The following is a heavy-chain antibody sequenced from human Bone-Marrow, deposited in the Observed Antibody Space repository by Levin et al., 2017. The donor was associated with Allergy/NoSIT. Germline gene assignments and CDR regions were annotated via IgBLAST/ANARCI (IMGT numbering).Heavy chain of an antibody. CDR3: ARAAEEEVVVTGYYHYYSYYMDV. J-gene: IGHJ6*03. D-gene: IGHD3-9*01. CDR2: LYSSGT. V-gene: IGHV4-61*02. Sequence: PSETLSLTCTVSGGSISSGSYYWSWIRQPAGKGLEWIGRLYSSGTSYNPSLKSRVTISIDTSKTQFSLKVTSVTAADTAVYYCARAAEEEVVVTGYYHYYSYYMDVWGKGTTVTVSS. CDR1: GGSISSGSYY.